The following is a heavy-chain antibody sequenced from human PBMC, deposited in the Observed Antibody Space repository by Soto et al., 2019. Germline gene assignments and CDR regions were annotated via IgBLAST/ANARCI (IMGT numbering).Heavy chain of an antibody. J-gene: IGHJ4*02. V-gene: IGHV4-39*07. CDR1: GGSISSSSYY. CDR3: VHIGGSGDYFDN. D-gene: IGHD2-21*01. Sequence: SETLSLTCTVSGGSISSSSYYWGWIRQPPGKGLEWIGSIYYSGTTNYNPSLKSRVTISVDTSKNQFSLRLSSVTAADTAVYYCVHIGGSGDYFDNWAPGTLVTVS. CDR2: IYYSGTT.